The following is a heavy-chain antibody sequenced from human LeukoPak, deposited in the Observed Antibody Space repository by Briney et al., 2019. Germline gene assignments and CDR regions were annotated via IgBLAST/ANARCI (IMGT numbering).Heavy chain of an antibody. Sequence: ASETLSLTCTVSGGSISSYYWSWLRQPPGKGLEWLGYIYYSGSTNYNPSLKSRVTISVDTSKNQFSLKLSSVTAADTAVYYCARVGGSSDYWGQGTLVTVSS. V-gene: IGHV4-59*01. D-gene: IGHD1-26*01. J-gene: IGHJ4*02. CDR2: IYYSGST. CDR1: GGSISSYY. CDR3: ARVGGSSDY.